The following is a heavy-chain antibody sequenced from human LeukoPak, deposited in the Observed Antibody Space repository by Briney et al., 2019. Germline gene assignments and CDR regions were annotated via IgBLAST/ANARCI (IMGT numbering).Heavy chain of an antibody. V-gene: IGHV1-18*01. J-gene: IGHJ4*02. CDR2: ISAYNGNT. CDR1: GYTFTSYG. D-gene: IGHD3-10*01. CDR3: ARGGSGGVCNY. Sequence: ASVQVSCKASGYTFTSYGISRVRQAPGQGVEWMGWISAYNGNTNYAQKFQGRVTMTTETSTSTAYRELRSLRSDDTAVYYCARGGSGGVCNYWGQGTLVTVSS.